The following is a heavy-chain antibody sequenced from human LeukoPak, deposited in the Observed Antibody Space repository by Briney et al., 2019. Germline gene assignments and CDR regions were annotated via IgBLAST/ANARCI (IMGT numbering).Heavy chain of an antibody. J-gene: IGHJ4*02. D-gene: IGHD2-2*01. CDR1: GYTFTGYY. CDR3: ARDVFSVIVVVPAAMPDY. CDR2: INPNSGGT. V-gene: IGHV1-2*06. Sequence: ASVKVSCKXSGYTFTGYYMHWVRQAPGQGLEWMGRINPNSGGTNYAQKFQGRVTMTRDTSISTAYMELSRLRSDDTAVYYCARDVFSVIVVVPAAMPDYWGQGTLVTVSS.